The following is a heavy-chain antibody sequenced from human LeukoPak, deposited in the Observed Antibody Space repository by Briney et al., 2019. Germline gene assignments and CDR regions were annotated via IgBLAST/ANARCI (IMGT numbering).Heavy chain of an antibody. J-gene: IGHJ4*01. CDR3: ARDYGYCRGNTCYASFDY. V-gene: IGHV3-48*02. CDR1: GFTFSGYG. D-gene: IGHD2-2*01. Sequence: SGGSLRLSCAASGFTFSGYGINWVRLAPGKGLEWVSMISNGNTEHYADSVKGRFTVSRDNARNSAHLQMNSLRDEDTAMYYCARDYGYCRGNTCYASFDYWGHGTLVTVSS. CDR2: ISNGNTE.